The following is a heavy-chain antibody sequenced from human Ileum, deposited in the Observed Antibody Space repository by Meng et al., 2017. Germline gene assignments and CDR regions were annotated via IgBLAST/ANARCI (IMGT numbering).Heavy chain of an antibody. CDR3: ARGHQNYDILTGSY. V-gene: IGHV1-3*04. Sequence: QVQLVQSGAAGKKPGASVKVYCKASGYTFTRYAMHWVRQAPGQRLEWMGWINTGNGDAKYSQRFQGRVTITRDTSASTVYMELSSLRSEDTTVYYCARGHQNYDILTGSYWGQGTLVTVSS. CDR2: INTGNGDA. J-gene: IGHJ4*02. D-gene: IGHD3-9*01. CDR1: GYTFTRYA.